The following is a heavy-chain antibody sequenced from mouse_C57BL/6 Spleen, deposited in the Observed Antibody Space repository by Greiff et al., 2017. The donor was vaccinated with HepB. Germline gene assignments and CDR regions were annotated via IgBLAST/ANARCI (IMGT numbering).Heavy chain of an antibody. D-gene: IGHD2-3*01. CDR2: IDPSDSYT. Sequence: QVQLQQPGAELVKPGASVKLSCKASGYTFTSYWMQWVKQRPGQGLEWIGEIDPSDSYTNYNQKFRGKATVTVDTSSSTASMQLSSLTSEDSAVYYCARKALYDGYYEFAYWGQGTLVTVSA. J-gene: IGHJ3*01. CDR1: GYTFTSYW. CDR3: ARKALYDGYYEFAY. V-gene: IGHV1-50*01.